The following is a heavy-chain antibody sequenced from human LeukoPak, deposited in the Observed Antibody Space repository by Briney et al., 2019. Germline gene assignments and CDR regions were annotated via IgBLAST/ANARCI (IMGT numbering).Heavy chain of an antibody. CDR1: GGSISSYY. Sequence: SETLSLTCTVSGGSISSYYWSWIRQPPGKGLEWIGYIYYSGSTNYNPSLKSRVTISVDTSKNQFSLKLSSVTAADTAVYYCARQGYYDFWSGYYSQNLDAFDIWGQGTMVTVSS. CDR2: IYYSGST. CDR3: ARQGYYDFWSGYYSQNLDAFDI. D-gene: IGHD3-3*01. J-gene: IGHJ3*02. V-gene: IGHV4-59*08.